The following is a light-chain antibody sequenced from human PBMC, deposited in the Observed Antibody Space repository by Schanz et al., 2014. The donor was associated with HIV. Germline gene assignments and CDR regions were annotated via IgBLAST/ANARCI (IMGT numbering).Light chain of an antibody. CDR3: QQYGSSPYT. V-gene: IGKV3-20*01. CDR1: QSVSGF. Sequence: EIVLTQSPGTLSLSPGERATLSCRASQSVSGFLAWYQQKPGQAPRLLIYGASSRATGIPDRFSGSGSGTDFTLTISRLEPEDFAVYYCQQYGSSPYTFAQGTKLDIK. J-gene: IGKJ2*01. CDR2: GAS.